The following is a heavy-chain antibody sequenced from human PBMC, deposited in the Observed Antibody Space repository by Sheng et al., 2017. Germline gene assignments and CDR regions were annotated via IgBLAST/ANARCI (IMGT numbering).Heavy chain of an antibody. V-gene: IGHV3-21*01. CDR1: GFTFSSYS. CDR3: ARVDEGIAAAEDY. D-gene: IGHD6-13*01. Sequence: EVQLVESGGGLVKPGGSLRLSCAASGFTFSSYSMNWVRQAPGKGLEWVSSISSSSSYIYYADSVKGRFTISRDNAKNSLYLQMNSLRAEDTAVYYCARVDEGIAAAEDYWGQGTLVTVSS. CDR2: ISSSSSYI. J-gene: IGHJ4*02.